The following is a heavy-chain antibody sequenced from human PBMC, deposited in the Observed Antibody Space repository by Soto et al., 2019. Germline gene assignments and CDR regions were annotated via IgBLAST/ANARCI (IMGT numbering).Heavy chain of an antibody. J-gene: IGHJ4*02. CDR2: VFHTGNT. V-gene: IGHV4-4*02. Sequence: QVQMQESGPGLVKPSGTLSLTCAVSGDSISSSVWWTWVRQPPGKGLEWIGEVFHTGNTNYNPSLKSRVTMSVDKSTNEFSLKVTYVTAADTAIYYCARKAWVRFDYWGQGALVTVSS. D-gene: IGHD7-27*01. CDR3: ARKAWVRFDY. CDR1: GDSISSSVW.